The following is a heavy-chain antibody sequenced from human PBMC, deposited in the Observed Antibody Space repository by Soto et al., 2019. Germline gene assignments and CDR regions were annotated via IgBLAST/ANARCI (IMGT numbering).Heavy chain of an antibody. V-gene: IGHV4-4*07. CDR1: GGSISTYY. CDR2: IYASGSP. D-gene: IGHD2-15*01. CDR3: AWSAVPRGGWFRP. Sequence: QVQLQESGPGLVKPSGTLSLTCNVSGGSISTYYWNWIRQPAGKGLEWIGRIYASGSPNYNPSLKSRVIMSVDTSKNQFSLTMSSVTAADTAMYYCAWSAVPRGGWFRPWGQGILVTVSP. J-gene: IGHJ5*02.